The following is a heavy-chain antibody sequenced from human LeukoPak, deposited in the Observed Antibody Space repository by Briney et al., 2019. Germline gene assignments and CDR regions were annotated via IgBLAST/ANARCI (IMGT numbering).Heavy chain of an antibody. V-gene: IGHV1-2*02. CDR2: INPNSGGT. CDR1: GYTFTSYG. CDR3: ARVTPEYSSSWYYY. D-gene: IGHD6-13*01. J-gene: IGHJ4*02. Sequence: ASVKVSCKASGYTFTSYGISWVRQAPGQGLEWMGWINPNSGGTNYAQKFQGRVTMTRDTSISTAYMELSRLRSDDTAVYYCARVTPEYSSSWYYYWGQGTLVTVSS.